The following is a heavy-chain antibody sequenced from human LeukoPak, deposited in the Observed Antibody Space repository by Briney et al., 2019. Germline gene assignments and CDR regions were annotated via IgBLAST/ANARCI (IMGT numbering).Heavy chain of an antibody. V-gene: IGHV3-48*04. Sequence: GGSLRLSCAASGFTFSSYSMNWVRQAPGKGLEWVSHISSSSSTIYYADSVKGRFTISRDNAKNSLYLQMNSLRAEDTAVYYCARDSRYYDFWSGGVFDYWGQGTLVTVSS. CDR3: ARDSRYYDFWSGGVFDY. CDR1: GFTFSSYS. J-gene: IGHJ4*02. CDR2: ISSSSSTI. D-gene: IGHD3-3*01.